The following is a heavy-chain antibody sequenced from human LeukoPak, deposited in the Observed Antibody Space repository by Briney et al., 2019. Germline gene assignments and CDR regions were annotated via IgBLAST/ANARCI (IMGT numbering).Heavy chain of an antibody. Sequence: SETLSLTCTVSGGSISSSSYYRGWIRQPPGKGLEWIGSIYYSGSTYYNPSLKSRVTISVDTSKNQFSLKLSSVTAADTAVYYCARLFGGVTTFDYWGQGALVTVSS. CDR1: GGSISSSSYY. V-gene: IGHV4-39*07. CDR3: ARLFGGVTTFDY. CDR2: IYYSGST. D-gene: IGHD2-8*02. J-gene: IGHJ4*02.